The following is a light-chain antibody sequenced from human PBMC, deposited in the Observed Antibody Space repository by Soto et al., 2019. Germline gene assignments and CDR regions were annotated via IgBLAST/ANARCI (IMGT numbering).Light chain of an antibody. Sequence: QSVLTQPPPVSGSPGQSVTISCTGTSSDVGSYNRVSWYQQPPGTAPKLMIYEVSNRPSGVPDRFSGSKSGNTASLTISGLQAEDEADYYCSLYTSSSTFVLGTGTKVTVL. CDR1: SSDVGSYNR. CDR3: SLYTSSSTFV. J-gene: IGLJ1*01. V-gene: IGLV2-18*01. CDR2: EVS.